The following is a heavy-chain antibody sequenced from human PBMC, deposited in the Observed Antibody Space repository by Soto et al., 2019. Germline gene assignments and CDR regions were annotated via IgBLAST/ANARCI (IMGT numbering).Heavy chain of an antibody. J-gene: IGHJ4*02. V-gene: IGHV3-23*01. CDR2: ISGSGGST. D-gene: IGHD6-19*01. CDR3: AKGPLVIAVAGSDY. Sequence: EVQLLESGGGLVQPGGSLRLSCAASGFTFSSYAMSWVRQAPGKGLEWVSTISGSGGSTYYADSVKGRFTISRDNSKNTLYLQMNSLRVEDTAVYYCAKGPLVIAVAGSDYWGQGTLVTVSS. CDR1: GFTFSSYA.